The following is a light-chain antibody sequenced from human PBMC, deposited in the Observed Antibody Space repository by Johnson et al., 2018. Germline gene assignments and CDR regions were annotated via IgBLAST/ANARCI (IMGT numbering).Light chain of an antibody. Sequence: QSVLTQPPSVSAAPGQKVTISCSGSSSNIGNNYVSWYQQLPGTAPKLLIYEHNKRPSGIPDRFSGSKSGTSATLSLTGLPTGDEADYYCGTLDSSRSAGNVFATGTKVPVL. J-gene: IGLJ1*01. V-gene: IGLV1-51*02. CDR3: GTLDSSRSAGNV. CDR2: EHN. CDR1: SSNIGNNY.